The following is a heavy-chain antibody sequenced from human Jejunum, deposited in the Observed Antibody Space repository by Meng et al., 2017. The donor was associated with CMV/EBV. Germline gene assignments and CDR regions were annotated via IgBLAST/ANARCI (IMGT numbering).Heavy chain of an antibody. D-gene: IGHD5-18*01. CDR2: INQDEGEK. CDR1: GFTFTTYW. CDR3: ARISKYRYGVYGMDV. V-gene: IGHV3-7*01. J-gene: IGHJ6*02. Sequence: GFTFTTYWMAWGRQAPGKGLEWVANINQDEGEKYYVDSVYGRFTVSRDNAKNSLYLEMNSLRAEDTAVYYCARISKYRYGVYGMDVWGQGTTVTVSS.